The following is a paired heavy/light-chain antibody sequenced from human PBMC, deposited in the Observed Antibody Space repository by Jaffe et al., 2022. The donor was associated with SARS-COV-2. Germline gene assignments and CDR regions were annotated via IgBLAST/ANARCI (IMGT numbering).Light chain of an antibody. V-gene: IGKV1-5*03. CDR1: QSISDW. Sequence: DIQMTQSPSTLSASVGDRVTITCRASQSISDWLAWYQQKPGKAPKLLIYKASSLESAVPSRFSGSGYGTEFTLTISSLQPDDFATYHCQQYSSYSRTFGQGTKVEIK. CDR2: KAS. J-gene: IGKJ1*01. CDR3: QQYSSYSRT.
Heavy chain of an antibody. V-gene: IGHV3-7*03. CDR2: IRLDGNEK. J-gene: IGHJ4*02. CDR3: AREPCSSTNCFTYSSGCFDF. D-gene: IGHD2-2*02. CDR1: GFSLSAFW. Sequence: EVQLVESGGGLVQPGGSLRLSCAASGFSLSAFWMTWVRQAPGKGLEWVANIRLDGNEKYYVDSVKGRFTISRDNAKNSLYLQMNSLRAEDTAMYYCAREPCSSTNCFTYSSGCFDFWGQGTLVTVSS.